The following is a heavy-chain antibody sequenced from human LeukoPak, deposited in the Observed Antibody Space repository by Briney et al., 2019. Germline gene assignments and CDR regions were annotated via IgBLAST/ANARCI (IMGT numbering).Heavy chain of an antibody. J-gene: IGHJ6*03. V-gene: IGHV4-4*09. CDR3: TASGTIAARLHYYYYMDV. D-gene: IGHD6-6*01. CDR2: IYTSEST. CDR1: GGSITGYY. Sequence: PSETLSLTCTVSGGSITGYYWSWIRQPPGKGLEGIGYIYTSESTNYNPSLKSRVAISVDTSKNQLSLKLSSVTAADTAVYYCTASGTIAARLHYYYYMDVWGTGTTVTVSS.